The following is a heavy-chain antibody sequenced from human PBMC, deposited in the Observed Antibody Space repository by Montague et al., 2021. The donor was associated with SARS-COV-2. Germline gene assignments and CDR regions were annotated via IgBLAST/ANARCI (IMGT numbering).Heavy chain of an antibody. J-gene: IGHJ4*02. D-gene: IGHD3-3*01. CDR3: ARGGLAGGNYDIWGFSYTSPLDY. CDR2: INHRGST. V-gene: IGHV4-34*01. Sequence: SETLSLTCAVYGGAFSAHSWSWVRQSPGKGLEWIGEINHRGSTTYMSSLKSRVTMSVDTSKNQFSLKPSSVTAADTAIYYCARGGLAGGNYDIWGFSYTSPLDYWGQGTLVTVSS. CDR1: GGAFSAHS.